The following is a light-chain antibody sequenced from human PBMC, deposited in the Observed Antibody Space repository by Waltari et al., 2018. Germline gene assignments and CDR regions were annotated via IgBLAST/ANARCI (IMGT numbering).Light chain of an antibody. J-gene: IGKJ2*01. CDR2: GAS. CDR1: QSISSNY. CDR3: QQYGSSPLT. Sequence: EILLTQSPGTLSLSPGERATLSRRASQSISSNYLAWYQQKPGQAPRLLIYGASSRATGIPDRFSGSGYDTDFTLTVSRLESEDFGVYYCQQYGSSPLTFGQGTKVEIK. V-gene: IGKV3-20*01.